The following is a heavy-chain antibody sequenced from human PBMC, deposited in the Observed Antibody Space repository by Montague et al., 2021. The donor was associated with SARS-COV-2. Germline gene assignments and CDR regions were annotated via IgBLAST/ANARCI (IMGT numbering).Heavy chain of an antibody. Sequence: SETLSLTCTVSGGSISSYYWSWIRQPPGKGLEWIGYIYYSGSTNYNPSLKSRVTISVDTSKNQFSLKLSSVTAADTAVYYCARRGMGYDSSGYPPDAFDIWGQETMVTVSS. V-gene: IGHV4-59*01. CDR2: IYYSGST. D-gene: IGHD3-22*01. J-gene: IGHJ3*02. CDR1: GGSISSYY. CDR3: ARRGMGYDSSGYPPDAFDI.